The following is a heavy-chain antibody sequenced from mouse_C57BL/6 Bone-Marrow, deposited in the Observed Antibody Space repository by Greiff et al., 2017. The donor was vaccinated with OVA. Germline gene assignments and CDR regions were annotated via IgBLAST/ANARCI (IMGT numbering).Heavy chain of an antibody. Sequence: VKLMESDAELVKPGASVKISCKVSGYTFTDHTIHWMKQRPEQGLEWIGYIYPRDGSTKYNEKFKGKATLTADKSSSTAYMQLNSLTSEDSAVYFCARRTVKKYYAMDYWGQGTSVTVSS. CDR2: IYPRDGST. J-gene: IGHJ4*01. D-gene: IGHD4-1*01. CDR1: GYTFTDHT. CDR3: ARRTVKKYYAMDY. V-gene: IGHV1-78*01.